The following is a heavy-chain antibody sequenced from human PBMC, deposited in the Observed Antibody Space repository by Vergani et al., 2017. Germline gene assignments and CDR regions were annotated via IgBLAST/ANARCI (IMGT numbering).Heavy chain of an antibody. CDR2: IYYSENK. CDR1: GGSITYGAFY. CDR3: AGCFRDEGMIYGGTVENWFDP. V-gene: IGHV4-39*01. J-gene: IGHJ5*02. Sequence: QVQLQESGPGLVKPSETLSLTCTVSGGSITYGAFYWGWIRQSPGKGLEWIGSIYYSENKFYNPSLESRVTLSIDTTKNQFSLKLKSVTAADTAVYYCAGCFRDEGMIYGGTVENWFDPWGQGTLVTVSS. D-gene: IGHD3-22*01.